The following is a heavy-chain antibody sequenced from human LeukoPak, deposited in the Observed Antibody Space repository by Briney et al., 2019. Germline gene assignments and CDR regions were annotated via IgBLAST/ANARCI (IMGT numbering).Heavy chain of an antibody. V-gene: IGHV3-30*02. J-gene: IGHJ4*02. CDR1: GFTFSSYG. CDR2: IRYDGSNK. D-gene: IGHD3-10*01. CDR3: AKGGSGSLPFDY. Sequence: GGSLRLSCAASGFTFSSYGMHWVRQAPGKGLERVAFIRYDGSNKYYADSVKGRFTISRDNSKNTLYLQMNSLRAEDTAVYYCAKGGSGSLPFDYWGQGTLVTVSS.